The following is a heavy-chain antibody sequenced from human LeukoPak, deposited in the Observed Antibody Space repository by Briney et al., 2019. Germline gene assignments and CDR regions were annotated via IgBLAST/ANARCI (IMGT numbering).Heavy chain of an antibody. CDR3: ARGTVPAAITPFDP. CDR2: INSDGSST. D-gene: IGHD2-2*01. Sequence: QAAGSLTLSCAASGFTFSSYWMHWVRQVQGKGLVWVSRINSDGSSTSYADSVKGRFTISRDNAKNTLYLQMSSLRPDDTAVYYCARGTVPAAITPFDPWGQGTLVTVSS. J-gene: IGHJ5*02. V-gene: IGHV3-74*01. CDR1: GFTFSSYW.